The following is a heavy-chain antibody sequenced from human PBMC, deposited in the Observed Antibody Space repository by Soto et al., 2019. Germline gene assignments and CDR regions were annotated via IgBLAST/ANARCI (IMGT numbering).Heavy chain of an antibody. CDR3: ARDRLYDSRVYYFDY. J-gene: IGHJ4*02. CDR2: ISYDGSNK. V-gene: IGHV3-30-3*01. D-gene: IGHD3-22*01. Sequence: GGSLRLSCAASGFTFSSYAMHWVRQAPGKGLEWVAVISYDGSNKYYADSVKGRFTISRDNSKNTLYLQMNSLRAEDTAVYYCARDRLYDSRVYYFDYWGQGTLVTVSS. CDR1: GFTFSSYA.